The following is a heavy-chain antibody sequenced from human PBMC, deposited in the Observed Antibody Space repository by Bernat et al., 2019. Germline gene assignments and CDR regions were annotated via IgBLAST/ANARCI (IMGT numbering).Heavy chain of an antibody. CDR2: ISYDGSNK. V-gene: IGHV3-30*18. CDR3: AKRIYGGNDDAFDI. CDR1: GFTFSSYG. D-gene: IGHD4-23*01. Sequence: QVQLVESGGGVVQPGRSRRLSCAASGFTFSSYGMHWVRQAPGKGLEWVAVISYDGSNKYYADSVKGRFTISRDNSKNTLYLQMTSLRAEDTAVYYCAKRIYGGNDDAFDIWGQGTMVTVSS. J-gene: IGHJ3*02.